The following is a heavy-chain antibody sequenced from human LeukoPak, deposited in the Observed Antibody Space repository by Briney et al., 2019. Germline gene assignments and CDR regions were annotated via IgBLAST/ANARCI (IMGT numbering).Heavy chain of an antibody. V-gene: IGHV5-51*01. CDR2: IYPGDSDT. CDR3: ARLSRAVLTYGMDV. CDR1: GYSFTSYW. Sequence: GESLKISCKGSGYSFTSYWIAWVRQMPGKGLEWMGIIYPGDSDTRYSPSFQGQVTISADKTISTAYLQWSSLKDSDTGMYYCARLSRAVLTYGMDVWGKGTTVTVSS. J-gene: IGHJ6*04. D-gene: IGHD6-19*01.